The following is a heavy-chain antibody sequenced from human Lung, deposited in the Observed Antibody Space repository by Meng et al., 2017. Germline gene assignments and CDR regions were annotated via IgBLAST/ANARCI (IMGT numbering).Heavy chain of an antibody. CDR3: ARGPTTMAHDFDY. CDR1: GGSFSDYY. V-gene: IGHV4-34*01. D-gene: IGHD4-11*01. Sequence: QVQLQQWGAGHLKPSETLLLTCVVSGGSFSDYYWSWIRQPPGKGLEWIGEINHSGSTNYNPSLESRATISVDTSQNNLSLKLSSVTAADSAVYYCARGPTTMAHDFDYWGQGTLVTVSS. CDR2: INHSGST. J-gene: IGHJ4*02.